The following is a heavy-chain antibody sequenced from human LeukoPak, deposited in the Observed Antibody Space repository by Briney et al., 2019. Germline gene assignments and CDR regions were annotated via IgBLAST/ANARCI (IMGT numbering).Heavy chain of an antibody. J-gene: IGHJ4*02. Sequence: GASVKVSCKASGYTFTSYAINWVRQAPGQGLEWMGWINPNSGGTNYAQKFQGRVTMTRDTSISTAYMELSRLRSDDTAVYYCAREWIAVAGTDYWGQGTLVTVSS. CDR1: GYTFTSYA. V-gene: IGHV1-2*02. D-gene: IGHD6-19*01. CDR3: AREWIAVAGTDY. CDR2: INPNSGGT.